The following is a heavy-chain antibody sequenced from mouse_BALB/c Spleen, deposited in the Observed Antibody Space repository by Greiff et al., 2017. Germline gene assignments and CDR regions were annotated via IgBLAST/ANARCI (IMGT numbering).Heavy chain of an antibody. CDR3: ARGWGSSSWFAY. D-gene: IGHD1-1*01. Sequence: ESGPGLVKPSQSLSLTCTVTGYSITSDYAWNWIRQFPGNQLEWMGYISYSGSTSYNPSLKSRISITRDTSKNQFFLQLNSVTTEDTATYYCARGWGSSSWFAYWGQGTLVTVSA. V-gene: IGHV3-2*02. J-gene: IGHJ3*01. CDR2: ISYSGST. CDR1: GYSITSDYA.